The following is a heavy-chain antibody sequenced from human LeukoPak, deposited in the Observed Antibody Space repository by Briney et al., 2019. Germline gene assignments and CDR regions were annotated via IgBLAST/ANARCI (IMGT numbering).Heavy chain of an antibody. CDR1: RFTLDDYA. V-gene: IGHV3-9*01. D-gene: IGHD2-21*02. J-gene: IGHJ4*02. Sequence: PGRSLRLSCAASRFTLDDYAMYWVRQAPGKGLEWVSGISWNSSSIGYAYAVKGRVTISRANANDSLYLHMNSLRAEDTALCYCSNANHCVDYLDYWGQGTLVTVSS. CDR3: SNANHCVDYLDY. CDR2: ISWNSSSI.